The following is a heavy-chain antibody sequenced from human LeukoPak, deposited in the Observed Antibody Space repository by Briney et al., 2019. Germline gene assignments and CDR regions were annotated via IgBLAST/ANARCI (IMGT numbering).Heavy chain of an antibody. V-gene: IGHV3-30*02. CDR1: RFTFSSYG. J-gene: IGHJ4*02. D-gene: IGHD3-10*01. CDR3: ARPSPFYYYGSGSLIDY. Sequence: GGSLRLSCAASRFTFSSYGMHWVRQAPGKGLEWVAFIRYDRSNEYYADSVKGRFTISRDNSKNTLYLQMNSLRPEDTAVYYCARPSPFYYYGSGSLIDYWGQGTLVTVSS. CDR2: IRYDRSNE.